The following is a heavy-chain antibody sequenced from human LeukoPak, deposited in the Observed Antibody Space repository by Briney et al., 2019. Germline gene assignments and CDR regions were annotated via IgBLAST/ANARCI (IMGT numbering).Heavy chain of an antibody. J-gene: IGHJ4*02. CDR2: IYYSGST. CDR1: GGSISSSSYH. D-gene: IGHD3-16*01. Sequence: PSETLSLTCTVSGGSISSSSYHWGWIRQPPGKGLEWIGTIYYSGSTYYNPSLKSRVTISVDTSKNQFPLKLSSVTAADTAVYYCARVANSMITFRSSFDYWGQGTLVTVSS. V-gene: IGHV4-39*06. CDR3: ARVANSMITFRSSFDY.